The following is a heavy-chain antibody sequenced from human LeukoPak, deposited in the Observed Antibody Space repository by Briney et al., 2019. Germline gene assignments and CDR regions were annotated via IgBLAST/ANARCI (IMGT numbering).Heavy chain of an antibody. Sequence: GGSLRLSCAASGFTFSSYSMNWVRQAPGKGLEWVSYISSSSSTIYYADSVKGRFTISRDNAKNSLFLQMNSLRAEDTAVYYCARGPLIAAAGTWWGQGTLVTVSS. CDR2: ISSSSSTI. J-gene: IGHJ4*02. D-gene: IGHD6-13*01. CDR3: ARGPLIAAAGTW. CDR1: GFTFSSYS. V-gene: IGHV3-48*04.